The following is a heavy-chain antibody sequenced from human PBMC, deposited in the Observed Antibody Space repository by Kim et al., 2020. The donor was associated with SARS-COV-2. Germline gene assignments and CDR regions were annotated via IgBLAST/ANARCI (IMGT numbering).Heavy chain of an antibody. Sequence: GGSLRLSCAASGFTFNTYAMNWVRQAPGKGLEWVAVITYDGSHTYYADSVKGRFTISRDNSKNTLYLQMNSLRMEDTAVYYCAKTYSGSYFGYDYCCQGTLVTVS. CDR3: AKTYSGSYFGYDY. CDR1: GFTFNTYA. D-gene: IGHD1-26*01. V-gene: IGHV3-30*18. J-gene: IGHJ4*02. CDR2: ITYDGSHT.